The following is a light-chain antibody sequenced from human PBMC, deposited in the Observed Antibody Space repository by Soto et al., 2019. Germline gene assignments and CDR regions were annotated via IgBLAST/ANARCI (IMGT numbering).Light chain of an antibody. J-gene: IGKJ1*01. CDR1: QSIGTY. CDR2: AAS. CDR3: QQGYSAPWT. V-gene: IGKV1-39*01. Sequence: DIQMTQSPSSLSASVGDRVTITCRASQSIGTYLHRYQQKPGKAPKLLIYAASNLQSGVPSRFSGSGSGTEFTLTMNSLQPEDFATYYCQQGYSAPWTFGQGTKVEIK.